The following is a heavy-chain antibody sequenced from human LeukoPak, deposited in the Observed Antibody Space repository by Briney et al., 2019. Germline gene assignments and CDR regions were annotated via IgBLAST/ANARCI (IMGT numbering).Heavy chain of an antibody. CDR2: IYVSGRI. CDR1: GGSISNLY. CDR3: AREPTYSSSWYTSCDY. J-gene: IGHJ4*02. D-gene: IGHD6-13*01. Sequence: SETLSLTCSVSGGSISNLYLSWIRQPAGKGLEWIGRIYVSGRIDYNPSLRSRVTMSVDTSKNQLSLRVRSVTAADTGVYYCAREPTYSSSWYTSCDYWGQGTLVT. V-gene: IGHV4-4*07.